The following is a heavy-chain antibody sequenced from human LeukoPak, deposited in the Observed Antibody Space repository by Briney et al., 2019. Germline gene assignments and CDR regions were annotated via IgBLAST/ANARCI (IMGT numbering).Heavy chain of an antibody. CDR1: GYTFTSYG. CDR2: INVNNGNT. Sequence: ASVKVSCKASGYTFTSYGISWVRQAPGQGLEWMGWINVNNGNTDYAQKFQGRVTMTEDTSTDTAYMELSSLRSEDTAVYYCATDLRPRIVGATGSAFDIWGQGTMVTVSS. D-gene: IGHD1-26*01. V-gene: IGHV1-18*01. J-gene: IGHJ3*02. CDR3: ATDLRPRIVGATGSAFDI.